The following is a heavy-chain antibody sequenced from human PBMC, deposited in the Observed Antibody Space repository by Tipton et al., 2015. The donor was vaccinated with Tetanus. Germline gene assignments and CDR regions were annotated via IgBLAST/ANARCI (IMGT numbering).Heavy chain of an antibody. CDR3: ARTFFVTGNRIRGGCPFDL. Sequence: TLSLTCNVSGVSISNSAFYWGWVRQSPGKGLEWIATVFYIGSTYYNPSLKSRLTISVDTSRNLFSLKMTSVTAADTAVYYCARTFFVTGNRIRGGCPFDLWGQGTLVTVSS. D-gene: IGHD3-10*01. V-gene: IGHV4-39*01. CDR1: GVSISNSAFY. CDR2: VFYIGST. J-gene: IGHJ3*01.